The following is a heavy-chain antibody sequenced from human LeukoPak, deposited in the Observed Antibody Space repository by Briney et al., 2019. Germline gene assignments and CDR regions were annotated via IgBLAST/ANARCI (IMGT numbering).Heavy chain of an antibody. V-gene: IGHV1-69*05. D-gene: IGHD3-22*01. Sequence: SVKVSCKASGGTFSSYAISWVRQAPGQGLEWMGGIIPIFGTANYAQKFQGRVTITTDESTSTAYMELSSLRSEDTAVYYCARYYDSSGYCYVGAFDIWGQGTMVTVSS. CDR1: GGTFSSYA. CDR2: IIPIFGTA. J-gene: IGHJ3*02. CDR3: ARYYDSSGYCYVGAFDI.